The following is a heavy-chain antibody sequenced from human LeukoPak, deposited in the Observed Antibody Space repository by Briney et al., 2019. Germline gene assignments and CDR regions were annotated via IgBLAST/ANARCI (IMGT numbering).Heavy chain of an antibody. J-gene: IGHJ4*02. CDR2: ISYDGSYH. V-gene: IGHV3-30*04. D-gene: IGHD3-10*01. CDR1: GFTFSGYS. Sequence: PGGSLRFSCAASGFTFSGYSIHWVRQAPGKGLEWVALISYDGSYHYFADSVKGRFTISRDNSKNTLYLQMNSLRSDDTAVYYCARDLVPGRWGFGKSKLDYWGQGTLVTVSS. CDR3: ARDLVPGRWGFGKSKLDY.